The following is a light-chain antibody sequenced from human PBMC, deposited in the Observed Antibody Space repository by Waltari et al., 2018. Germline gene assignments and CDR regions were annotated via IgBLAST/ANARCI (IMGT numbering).Light chain of an antibody. CDR2: GAS. V-gene: IGKV3-15*01. J-gene: IGKJ2*02. CDR1: QSTSNN. CDR3: QQYNTWPPST. Sequence: EIVMTQSPASLSVSPGERSTLSCRASQSTSNNLAWYQHKPGQPHRLLISGASTRATGVPARFSGSGSGTEFTLTISSLQSEDSAIYFCQQYNTWPPSTFGQGTKLEIK.